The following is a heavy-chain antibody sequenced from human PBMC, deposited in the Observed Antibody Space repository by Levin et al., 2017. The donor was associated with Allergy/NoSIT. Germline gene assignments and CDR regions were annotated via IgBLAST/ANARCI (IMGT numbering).Heavy chain of an antibody. CDR1: GDSISGYF. Sequence: SETLSLTCTVSGDSISGYFWSWIRQPPGKGLEWIGYIYDSGSNKYNPSLKSRVTISVDTSKNQFSLRLSTVTAADTAVYYCARLDHGDCATHTPGGYMDVWGTGTTDTVS. D-gene: IGHD4-17*01. CDR2: IYDSGSN. V-gene: IGHV4-59*08. CDR3: ARLDHGDCATHTPGGYMDV. J-gene: IGHJ6*03.